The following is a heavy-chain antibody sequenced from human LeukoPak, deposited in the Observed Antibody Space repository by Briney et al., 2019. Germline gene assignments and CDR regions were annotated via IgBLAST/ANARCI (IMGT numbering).Heavy chain of an antibody. V-gene: IGHV3-64*01. D-gene: IGHD1-26*01. CDR1: GFTFSNYA. CDR3: ARGSVVGATRPFDY. Sequence: GGSLRLSCAGSGFTFSNYAMYWVRQAPGKGLENVAGIGSNGESTYYANSVKGRFTISRDNSKNTLFLQMGSLRAEDMAVYYCARGSVVGATRPFDYWGQGTLVTVSS. J-gene: IGHJ4*02. CDR2: IGSNGEST.